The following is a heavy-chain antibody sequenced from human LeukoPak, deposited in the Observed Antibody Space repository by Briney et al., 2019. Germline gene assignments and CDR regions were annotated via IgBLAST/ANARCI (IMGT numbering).Heavy chain of an antibody. V-gene: IGHV3-13*01. J-gene: IGHJ6*02. CDR2: IGTAGDT. Sequence: PGGSLRLSCAASGFTFSSYDMQWVRQATGKGLEWVSAIGTAGDTYYPGSVKGRFTISRENAKNSLYLQMNSLRAGDTAVYYCAREGVYGSGAESLYGMDVWGQGTTVTVSS. CDR3: AREGVYGSGAESLYGMDV. D-gene: IGHD3-10*01. CDR1: GFTFSSYD.